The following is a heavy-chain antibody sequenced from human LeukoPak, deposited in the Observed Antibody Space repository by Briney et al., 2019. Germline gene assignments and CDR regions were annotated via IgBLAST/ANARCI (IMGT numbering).Heavy chain of an antibody. CDR2: ISGSGGSA. Sequence: GGSLRLSCAASEFSFSTSVMSWVRQAPGKGLEWVSVISGSGGSAYYADSVKGRFTMSRDNSKNTLFLQMNSLRVEDTGVYYCARDHFDSSGLDAFDIWGQGTMVTVSS. J-gene: IGHJ3*02. D-gene: IGHD3-22*01. CDR3: ARDHFDSSGLDAFDI. CDR1: EFSFSTSV. V-gene: IGHV3-23*01.